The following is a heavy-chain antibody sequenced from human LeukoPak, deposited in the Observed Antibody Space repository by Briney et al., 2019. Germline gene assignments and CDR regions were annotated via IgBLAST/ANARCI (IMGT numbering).Heavy chain of an antibody. CDR1: GFTFSSYS. Sequence: GGSLRLSCTASGFTFSSYSMTWVRQAPGKGLEWVSYISSISSTIYYADSVKGRFPISRDNAKNSLYLQMNSLRAEDTAVYYCANGVRGPYNWFDPWGQGTLVTVSS. J-gene: IGHJ5*02. CDR3: ANGVRGPYNWFDP. V-gene: IGHV3-48*01. D-gene: IGHD3-10*01. CDR2: ISSISSTI.